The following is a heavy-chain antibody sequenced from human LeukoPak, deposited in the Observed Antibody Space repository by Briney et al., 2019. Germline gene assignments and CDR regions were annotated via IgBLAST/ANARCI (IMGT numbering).Heavy chain of an antibody. CDR2: IYYSGST. CDR3: ARDRYAKLWFGEASYPNGMDV. Sequence: SETLSLTCTVSGGSISSGGYYWSWIRQHPGKGLEWIGYIYYSGSTYYNPSLKSRVTISVDTSKNQFSLKLSSVTAADTAVYYCARDRYAKLWFGEASYPNGMDVWGQGTTVTVSS. D-gene: IGHD3-10*01. CDR1: GGSISSGGYY. J-gene: IGHJ6*02. V-gene: IGHV4-31*03.